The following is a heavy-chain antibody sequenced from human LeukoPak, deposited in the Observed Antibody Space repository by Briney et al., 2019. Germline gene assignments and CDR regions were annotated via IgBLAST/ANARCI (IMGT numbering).Heavy chain of an antibody. J-gene: IGHJ3*02. CDR1: GGSFSGYY. V-gene: IGHV4-34*01. CDR2: INHSGST. CDR3: ARYRRITMVRGVRPDAFDI. Sequence: SETLSLTCAVYGGSFSGYYWSWIRQPPGKGLEWIGEINHSGSTNYNPSLKSRVTISEDTSKNQFSLKLSSVTAADTAVYYCARYRRITMVRGVRPDAFDIWGQGTMVTVSS. D-gene: IGHD3-10*01.